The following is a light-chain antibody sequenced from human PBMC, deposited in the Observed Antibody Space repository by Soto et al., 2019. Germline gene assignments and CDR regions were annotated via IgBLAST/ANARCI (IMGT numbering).Light chain of an antibody. CDR3: AAWDDSLSGYV. CDR2: SNN. V-gene: IGLV1-44*01. J-gene: IGLJ1*01. Sequence: QSALTQPPSASGTPGQRVTISCSGSSSNIGSNTVNWYQQLPGTTPKLLIYSNNQRPSGVPDRFSGSKSGTSASLAISGLQSVDEADYYCAAWDDSLSGYVFGTGTRSPS. CDR1: SSNIGSNT.